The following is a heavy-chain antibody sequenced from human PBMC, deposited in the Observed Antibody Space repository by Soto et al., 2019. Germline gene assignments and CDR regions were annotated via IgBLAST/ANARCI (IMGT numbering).Heavy chain of an antibody. CDR1: GDTFNFYS. Sequence: QVQLVQSGAEVKRPGSSVKVSCKASGDTFNFYSINWVRQAPGLGLEWMGRVNPIVSMSNYAQKFQGRVTXTXDXTTSTAYMELSSPRSEDTAIYYCASSYGSGYRAFDYWGQGALVTVSS. J-gene: IGHJ4*02. V-gene: IGHV1-69*02. CDR3: ASSYGSGYRAFDY. CDR2: VNPIVSMS. D-gene: IGHD3-10*01.